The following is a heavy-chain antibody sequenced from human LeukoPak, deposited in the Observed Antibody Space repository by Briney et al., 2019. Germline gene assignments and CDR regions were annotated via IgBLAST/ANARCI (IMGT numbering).Heavy chain of an antibody. CDR3: ARYDSSGYYYFDY. J-gene: IGHJ4*02. V-gene: IGHV5-51*01. D-gene: IGHD3-22*01. CDR1: GYSFTTYW. Sequence: GGSLKIPCKGFGYSFTTYWIGWVGQMPGKGLEWMAIIYPGDTDTRYSPSFQGQATISAVKSISTAYLQWSSLKASDTAMYYSARYDSSGYYYFDYWGQGTLVTVSS. CDR2: IYPGDTDT.